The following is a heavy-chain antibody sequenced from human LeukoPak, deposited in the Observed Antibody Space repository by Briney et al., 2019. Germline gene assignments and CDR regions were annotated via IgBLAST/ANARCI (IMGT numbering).Heavy chain of an antibody. CDR2: IYYSGST. V-gene: IGHV4-61*01. J-gene: IGHJ4*02. CDR1: DGSIRSSYYY. Sequence: PSETLSLTCTVSDGSIRSSYYYWSWIRQPPGKGLEWIGYIYYSGSTNYNPSLKSRVTISVDTSKNQFSLKLSSVTAADTAVYYCARARRGYNEYWGQGTLVTVSS. CDR3: ARARRGYNEY. D-gene: IGHD5-18*01.